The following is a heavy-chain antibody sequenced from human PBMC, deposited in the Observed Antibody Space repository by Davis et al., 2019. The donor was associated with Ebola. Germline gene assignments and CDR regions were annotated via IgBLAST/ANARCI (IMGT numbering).Heavy chain of an antibody. J-gene: IGHJ6*02. CDR1: GYSFTSYW. CDR2: IYAGDSDT. CDR3: ARLLGPGYYYYGMDV. Sequence: KVSCKGSGYSFTSYWIAWVRQMPGKGLEWMGIIYAGDSDTRYSPSFEGHVTISVDRSITTAYLQWSSLKASDTAIYYCARLLGPGYYYYGMDVWGQGTTVTVSS. V-gene: IGHV5-51*01. D-gene: IGHD3-16*01.